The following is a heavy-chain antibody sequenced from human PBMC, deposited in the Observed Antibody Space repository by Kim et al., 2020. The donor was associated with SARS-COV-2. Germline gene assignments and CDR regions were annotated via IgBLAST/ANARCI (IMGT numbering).Heavy chain of an antibody. CDR1: GFTFSNAW. CDR2: IKSKTDGGTT. CDR3: TTDRPYYGDYLRYYGMDV. V-gene: IGHV3-15*01. D-gene: IGHD4-17*01. Sequence: GGSLRLSCAASGFTFSNAWMSWVRQAPGKGLEWVGRIKSKTDGGTTDYAAPVKGRFTISRDDSKNTLYLQMNSLKTEDTAVYYCTTDRPYYGDYLRYYGMDVWGQGTTVTVSS. J-gene: IGHJ6*02.